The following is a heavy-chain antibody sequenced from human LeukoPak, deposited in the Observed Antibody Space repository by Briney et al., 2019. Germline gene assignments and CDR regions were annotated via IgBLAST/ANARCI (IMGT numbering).Heavy chain of an antibody. CDR1: GYTFTSYY. J-gene: IGHJ3*02. D-gene: IGHD5-12*01. Sequence: ASVKVSCKASGYTFTSYYMHWVRQAPGQGLEWMGIINPSGGSTSYAQKFQGRVTMTRDTSTSTVYMELSSLRSDDTAVYYCARDRRDIVATGYAFDIWGQGTMVTVSS. V-gene: IGHV1-46*01. CDR3: ARDRRDIVATGYAFDI. CDR2: INPSGGST.